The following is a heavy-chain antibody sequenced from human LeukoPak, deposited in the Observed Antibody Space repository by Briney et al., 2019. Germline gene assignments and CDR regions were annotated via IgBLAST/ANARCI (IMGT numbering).Heavy chain of an antibody. CDR2: ISSSSSYI. CDR3: ARDQDYYDFWSGYYTLFDY. CDR1: GFTFSSYS. Sequence: GGSLRLSCAASGFTFSSYSMNWVRQAPGKGLEWVPSISSSSSYIYYADSVKGRFTISRDNAKNSLYLQMNSLRAEDTAVYYCARDQDYYDFWSGYYTLFDYWGQGTLVTVSS. J-gene: IGHJ4*02. V-gene: IGHV3-21*01. D-gene: IGHD3-3*01.